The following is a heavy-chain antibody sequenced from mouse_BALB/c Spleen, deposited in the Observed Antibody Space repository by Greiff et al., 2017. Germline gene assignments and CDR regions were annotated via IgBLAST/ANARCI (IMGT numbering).Heavy chain of an antibody. J-gene: IGHJ1*01. D-gene: IGHD1-1*01. CDR1: GYTFTSYW. CDR3: ARWGYYGSSPRYFDV. CDR2: IYPGDGDT. Sequence: VQLQQSGAELARPGASVKLSCKASGYTFTSYWMQWVKQRPGQGLEWIGAIYPGDGDTRYTQEFKGKATLTADKSSSTAYMQLSSLASEDSAVYYCARWGYYGSSPRYFDVWGAGTTVTVSS. V-gene: IGHV1-87*01.